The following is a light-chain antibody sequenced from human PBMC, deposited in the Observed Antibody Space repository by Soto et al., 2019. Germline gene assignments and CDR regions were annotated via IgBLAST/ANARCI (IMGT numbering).Light chain of an antibody. J-gene: IGKJ1*01. CDR3: QQYGSSPVT. Sequence: EIVLTQSPGTLSLSPGERATLSCRASQSVSSSYLAWYQQKPGRAPRLLIYVASSRATGIPDRFSGSGSGTDFTLTISRLEPEDFAVYYCQQYGSSPVTFDQGTKVEIK. V-gene: IGKV3-20*01. CDR1: QSVSSSY. CDR2: VAS.